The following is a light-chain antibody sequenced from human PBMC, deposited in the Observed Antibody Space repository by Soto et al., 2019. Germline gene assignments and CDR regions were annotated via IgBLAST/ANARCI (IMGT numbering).Light chain of an antibody. CDR2: GDN. CDR3: AAWDGSLNNVL. Sequence: QSVLTQPPSASGTPGQRVTISCSGSGSSIGTNTVNWYRQLPGTAPKLLIYGDNQRPSGVPDRFSGSKSGTSASLAISGLQSGEGGEYYCAAWDGSLNNVLFGGGTKLTVL. J-gene: IGLJ2*01. V-gene: IGLV1-44*01. CDR1: GSSIGTNT.